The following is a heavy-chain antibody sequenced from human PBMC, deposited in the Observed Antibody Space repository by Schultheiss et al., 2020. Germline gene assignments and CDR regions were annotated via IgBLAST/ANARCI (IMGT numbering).Heavy chain of an antibody. J-gene: IGHJ4*02. Sequence: SETLSLTCTVSGGSISSSSYYWGWIRQPPGKGLEWIGSIYYSGSTYYNPSLKSRVSISVDTSKNQFSLKLSSVTAADTAVYYCARPRRDWGLDYWGQGTLVIVSS. D-gene: IGHD3-16*01. CDR1: GGSISSSSYY. CDR2: IYYSGST. V-gene: IGHV4-39*01. CDR3: ARPRRDWGLDY.